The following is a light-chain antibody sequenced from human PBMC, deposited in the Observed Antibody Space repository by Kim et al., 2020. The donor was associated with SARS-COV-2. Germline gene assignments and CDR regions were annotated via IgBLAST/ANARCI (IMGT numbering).Light chain of an antibody. J-gene: IGKJ2*01. Sequence: LSIGQRATLSCRASQSVSSGNLAWYQQKPGQAPRLLIYGASSRATAIPDRFSGGGSGTDFTLTISRLEPEDFAVYYCQQYAGSPYTFGQGTKLEI. CDR1: QSVSSGN. CDR3: QQYAGSPYT. CDR2: GAS. V-gene: IGKV3-20*01.